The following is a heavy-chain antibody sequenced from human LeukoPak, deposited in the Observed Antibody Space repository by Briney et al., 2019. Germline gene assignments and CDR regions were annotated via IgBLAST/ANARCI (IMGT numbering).Heavy chain of an antibody. CDR1: GFTFSSYE. D-gene: IGHD3-3*01. CDR3: ARDSTYYDFWSGTYYYSYYMDV. Sequence: GGSLRLSCAASGFTFSSYEMNWVRQAPGKGLVWVSGITTDGSSTSYADSVKGRFTISRDNAKNTLYLQMNSLRAEDTAVYYCARDSTYYDFWSGTYYYSYYMDVWGKGTTVTVSS. V-gene: IGHV3-74*01. J-gene: IGHJ6*03. CDR2: ITTDGSST.